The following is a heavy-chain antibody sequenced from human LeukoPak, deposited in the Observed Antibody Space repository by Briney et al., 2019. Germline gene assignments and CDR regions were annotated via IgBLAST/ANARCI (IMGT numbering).Heavy chain of an antibody. CDR3: ARDLRLTIYGVVIIPYYYYYMDV. J-gene: IGHJ6*03. CDR2: INPSSGGT. V-gene: IGHV1-2*02. Sequence: GASVKVSCKASGYTFTGYYMHWVRQAPGQGLEWMGWINPSSGGTNYAQKFQGRVTMTRDTSISTAYMELSRLRSDDTAVYYCARDLRLTIYGVVIIPYYYYYMDVWGKGTTVTVSS. CDR1: GYTFTGYY. D-gene: IGHD3-3*01.